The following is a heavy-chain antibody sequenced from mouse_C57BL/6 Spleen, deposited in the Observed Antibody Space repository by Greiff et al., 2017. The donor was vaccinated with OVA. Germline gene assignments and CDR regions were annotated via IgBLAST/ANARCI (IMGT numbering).Heavy chain of an antibody. D-gene: IGHD6-5*01. Sequence: VQLVESGPGLVAPSQSLSITCTVSGFPLPSYAISWVRQPPGKGLEWLGVIWPGGVTKYNSALKSRLSISKDNSKSQVFLKMNSLRTDETARYYCARRAYVNWYVGVWGTGTTVTVSS. V-gene: IGHV2-9-1*01. J-gene: IGHJ1*03. CDR3: ARRAYVNWYVGV. CDR1: GFPLPSYA. CDR2: IWPGGVT.